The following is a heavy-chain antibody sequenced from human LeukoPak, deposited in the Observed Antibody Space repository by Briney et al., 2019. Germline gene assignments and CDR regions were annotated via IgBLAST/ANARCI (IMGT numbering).Heavy chain of an antibody. CDR2: ISSSSSCI. D-gene: IGHD3-16*01. CDR3: ARGGAHPYYFDY. CDR1: GFTFSSYS. Sequence: GGSLRLSCAASGFTFSSYSMNWVRQAPGKGLEWVSSISSSSSCIYYADSVKGRFTISRDNAKNSLYLQMNSLRAEDTAVYYCARGGAHPYYFDYWGQGTLVTVSS. J-gene: IGHJ4*02. V-gene: IGHV3-21*01.